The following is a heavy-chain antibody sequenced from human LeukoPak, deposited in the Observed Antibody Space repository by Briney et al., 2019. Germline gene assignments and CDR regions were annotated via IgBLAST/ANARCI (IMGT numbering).Heavy chain of an antibody. Sequence: PGGSLRLSCAASGFTVSSNYMSWVRQAPGKGLEWVSVIYSGGSTYYADSVKGRFTISRDNSKNTLYLQMNSLRAEDTAVYYCAREGYFDSSGPSGWGQGTLVTVSS. CDR1: GFTVSSNY. D-gene: IGHD3-22*01. CDR2: IYSGGST. CDR3: AREGYFDSSGPSG. V-gene: IGHV3-66*01. J-gene: IGHJ4*02.